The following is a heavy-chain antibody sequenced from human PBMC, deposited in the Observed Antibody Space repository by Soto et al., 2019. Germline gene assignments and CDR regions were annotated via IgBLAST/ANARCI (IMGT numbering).Heavy chain of an antibody. Sequence: QVQMVQSGAEVKKPGASVKVSCKASGHTFTGHHMHWVRQAPGQGLEWMGLIDLDIGDTKYAQKFQCRVISTSDTSITTAYMELRGLRSDDTAVYYCALEPTGTAGFDYWGQGTLVTVSS. CDR2: IDLDIGDT. J-gene: IGHJ4*02. D-gene: IGHD2-21*02. CDR3: ALEPTGTAGFDY. CDR1: GHTFTGHH. V-gene: IGHV1-2*02.